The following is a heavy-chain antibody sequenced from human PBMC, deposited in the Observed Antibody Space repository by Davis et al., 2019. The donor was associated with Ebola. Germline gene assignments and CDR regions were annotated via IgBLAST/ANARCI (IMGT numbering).Heavy chain of an antibody. CDR3: ARDMGMVQEANWFDP. CDR2: ISAYNGNT. J-gene: IGHJ5*02. D-gene: IGHD3-10*01. V-gene: IGHV1-18*01. Sequence: ASVKVSCKASGYTFTSHGISWVRQAPGQGLEWMGWISAYNGNTNYAQKLQGRVTMTTDTSTSTAYMELRSLRSDDTAVYYCARDMGMVQEANWFDPWGQGTLVTVSS. CDR1: GYTFTSHG.